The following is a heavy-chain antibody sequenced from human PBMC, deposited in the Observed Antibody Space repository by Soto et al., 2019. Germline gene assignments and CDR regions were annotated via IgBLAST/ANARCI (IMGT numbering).Heavy chain of an antibody. D-gene: IGHD1-26*01. V-gene: IGHV3-66*01. CDR2: IYSGGST. CDR3: ARGGPPTSTWFDP. Sequence: EVQLVESGGGLVQPGGSLRLSCAASGFTVSNNYINWVRQAPGKGLEWVSVIYSGGSTYYADSVKGRFTISRGNSKNTLYLQMNSLRAEDTAVYYCARGGPPTSTWFDPWGQGTLVTVSS. CDR1: GFTVSNNY. J-gene: IGHJ5*02.